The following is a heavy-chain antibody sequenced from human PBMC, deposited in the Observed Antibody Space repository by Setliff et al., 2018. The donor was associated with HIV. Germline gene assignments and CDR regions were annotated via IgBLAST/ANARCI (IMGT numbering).Heavy chain of an antibody. V-gene: IGHV3-30*02. CDR1: GFTFRNYG. CDR3: AKSSWWEHRAY. CDR2: IRLDGTIK. Sequence: GGSLRLSCAASGFTFRNYGMHWVRQAPGKGLEWVAFIRLDGTIKHYADSVEGRFTISRDNSKNTLYLQMNSLRAEDTAVYYCAKSSWWEHRAYWGQGTLVTVSS. D-gene: IGHD2-15*01. J-gene: IGHJ4*02.